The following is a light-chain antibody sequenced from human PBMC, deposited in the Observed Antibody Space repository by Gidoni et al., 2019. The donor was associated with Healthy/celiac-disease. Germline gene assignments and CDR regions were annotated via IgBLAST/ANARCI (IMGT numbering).Light chain of an antibody. Sequence: EIVLPQSPATLSLSPGERATLSCRASQSVSSYLAWYQQKPGPTTRLLLYDASNRATGIPARFSGSGAGTDFTITISSLEPEDFAVYYCQQRSNWPPLTFGGGTKVEIK. J-gene: IGKJ4*01. CDR3: QQRSNWPPLT. V-gene: IGKV3-11*01. CDR2: DAS. CDR1: QSVSSY.